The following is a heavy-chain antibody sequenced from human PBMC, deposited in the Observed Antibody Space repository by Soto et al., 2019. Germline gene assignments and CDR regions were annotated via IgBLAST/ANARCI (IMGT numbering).Heavy chain of an antibody. V-gene: IGHV1-18*04. D-gene: IGHD2-15*01. J-gene: IGHJ4*02. Sequence: ASVKVSFKTSGYTFTTNGVSWLRQAPRQGLEWMGWINPDNGNTVYAQNLQGRLTVTADTSTNTAYMDLRSLRSDDTAVYYCVRGYCSPGLCPIDFRGQGTQVTVSS. CDR1: GYTFTTNG. CDR3: VRGYCSPGLCPIDF. CDR2: INPDNGNT.